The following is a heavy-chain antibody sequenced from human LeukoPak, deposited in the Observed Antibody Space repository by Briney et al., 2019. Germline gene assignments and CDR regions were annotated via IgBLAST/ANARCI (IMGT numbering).Heavy chain of an antibody. CDR3: ARVDTDIVVVVGAFNYYYTMDV. Sequence: ASVKVSCKASGYTFTGYYMHWVRQAPGQGLEWMGWISPNSGGTNYAQRFQGRVTMTRDTSISTAYMELSWLTSDDTAVYYCARVDTDIVVVVGAFNYYYTMDVWGQGTTVTVSS. CDR2: ISPNSGGT. CDR1: GYTFTGYY. J-gene: IGHJ6*02. V-gene: IGHV1-2*02. D-gene: IGHD2-15*01.